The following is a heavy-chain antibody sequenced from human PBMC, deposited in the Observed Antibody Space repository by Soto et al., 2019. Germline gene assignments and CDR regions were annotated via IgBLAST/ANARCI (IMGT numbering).Heavy chain of an antibody. Sequence: QVQLQESGPGLVKPSGTLSLTCAVSGGSISSSNWWSWVRQPPGKGLEWIGEIYHSGSTNHNPSLKGRVTISVDKSKNQFSLKLSSVTAADTAVYYCAGGSSGWQFDTDYWGQGTLVTVSS. J-gene: IGHJ4*02. V-gene: IGHV4-4*02. CDR1: GGSISSSNW. CDR2: IYHSGST. D-gene: IGHD6-19*01. CDR3: AGGSSGWQFDTDY.